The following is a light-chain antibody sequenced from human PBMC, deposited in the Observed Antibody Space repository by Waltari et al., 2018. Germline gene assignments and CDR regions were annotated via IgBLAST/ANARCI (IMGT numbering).Light chain of an antibody. CDR1: QTIDNN. Sequence: EIVVTQSPATLSVSPGERATLSCRTSQTIDNNLAWYQQKPGQTPRLLIYGASTRAIGIPARFSGRGFGTEFTLTISSLQSEDFAVYYCQQYNNWLSVTFGQGTRLEI. CDR2: GAS. V-gene: IGKV3-15*01. J-gene: IGKJ5*01. CDR3: QQYNNWLSVT.